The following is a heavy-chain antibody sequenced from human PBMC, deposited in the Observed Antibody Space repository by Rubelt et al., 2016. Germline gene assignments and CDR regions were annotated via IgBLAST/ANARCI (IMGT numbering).Heavy chain of an antibody. CDR3: SREYKTDWCNHFDP. CDR2: ILWDASDT. CDR1: GFMFSSYG. Sequence: VQLLESGGGLVQPGGSLRRSCAASGFMFSSYGMHWVRQAPGTGLEWVALILWDASDTYYGDSVKGRLTISRDNSRYTVVLQRNSRGDEDTAVYYCSREYKTDWCNHFDPWGQGTLVTVSS. J-gene: IGHJ5*02. D-gene: IGHD3-9*01. V-gene: IGHV3-30*02.